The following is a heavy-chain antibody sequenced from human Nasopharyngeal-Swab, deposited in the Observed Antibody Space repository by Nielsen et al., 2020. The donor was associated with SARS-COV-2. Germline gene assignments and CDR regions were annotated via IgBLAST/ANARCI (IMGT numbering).Heavy chain of an antibody. CDR2: IYHSGST. J-gene: IGHJ4*02. CDR3: ARGGYSSGWVVY. D-gene: IGHD6-19*01. V-gene: IGHV4-38-2*02. CDR1: GYSISSGYY. Sequence: SETLSLTCTVSGYSISSGYYWGWIRQPPGKGLEWIGSIYHSGSTYYSPSLKSRVTISVDTSKNQFSLKLSSVTAADTAVYYCARGGYSSGWVVYWGQGTLVTVSS.